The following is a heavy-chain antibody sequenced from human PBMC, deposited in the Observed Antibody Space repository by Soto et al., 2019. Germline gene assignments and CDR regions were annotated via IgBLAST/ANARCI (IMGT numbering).Heavy chain of an antibody. CDR3: VAHRGQLEGYYFDY. CDR2: INPNGGST. D-gene: IGHD6-6*01. CDR1: ADTFTSYY. Sequence: ASVKVSCKAPADTFTSYYIHWVRQAPGHGLEWMGIINPNGGSTRFAQTFQGRITMTTDTSTSTVYMELRSLRSEDTAVYYCVAHRGQLEGYYFDYWGQGTLVTVSS. J-gene: IGHJ4*02. V-gene: IGHV1-46*01.